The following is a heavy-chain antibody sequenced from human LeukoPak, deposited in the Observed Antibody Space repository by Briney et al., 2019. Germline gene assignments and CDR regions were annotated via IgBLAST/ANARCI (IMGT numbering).Heavy chain of an antibody. V-gene: IGHV4-4*07. D-gene: IGHD4-17*01. J-gene: IGHJ5*02. CDR2: IYTSGST. CDR3: ARVKLYGDYSGPRRDWFDP. Sequence: SETLSLTCTVSGGSISSYYWSWIRQPAGKGLEWIGRIYTSGSTNYNPSLKSRVTMSVDTSRNQFSLKLSSVTAADTAVYYCARVKLYGDYSGPRRDWFDPWGQGTLVTVSS. CDR1: GGSISSYY.